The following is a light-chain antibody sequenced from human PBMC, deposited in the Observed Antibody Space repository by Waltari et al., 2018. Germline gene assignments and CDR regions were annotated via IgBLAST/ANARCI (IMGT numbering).Light chain of an antibody. CDR2: GTH. V-gene: IGLV1-40*01. J-gene: IGLJ3*02. Sequence: QSVLTQPPSLSGAPGQRVTISCTGSSSNLGSGYDVHWYQQLPGTAPKLLIYGTHNRPSGVPDRFSGSRSGTSASLAITGLQAEDEADYYCQSYDNSLSGAWVFGGGTKLTVL. CDR3: QSYDNSLSGAWV. CDR1: SSNLGSGYD.